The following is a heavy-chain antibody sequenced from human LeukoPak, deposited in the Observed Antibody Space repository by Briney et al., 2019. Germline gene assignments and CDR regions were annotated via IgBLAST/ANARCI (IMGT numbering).Heavy chain of an antibody. CDR1: GFTLRNYY. CDR2: ISSSGRTT. V-gene: IGHV3-11*01. CDR3: TRERRWSYFAFES. Sequence: GGSLRLSCIPAGFTLRNYYTGCIRQAPGKGLEWFSLISSSGRTTYYADSVKGRFTISRDNAKNSVALQMNSLRAEDTAVYYCTRERRWSYFAFESWGQGTLVTVSS. D-gene: IGHD3-10*01. J-gene: IGHJ4*02.